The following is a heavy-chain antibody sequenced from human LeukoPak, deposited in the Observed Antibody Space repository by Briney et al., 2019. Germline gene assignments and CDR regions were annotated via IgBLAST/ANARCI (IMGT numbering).Heavy chain of an antibody. V-gene: IGHV3-74*01. D-gene: IGHD3-3*01. CDR3: ARGRHPYDFWSGYYPY. CDR2: INTDGSST. CDR1: GFTFSSYW. Sequence: GGSLRLSCAASGFTFSSYWMHWVRHAPGKGLVWVSRINTDGSSTSYADSVKGRFTISRDNAKNTLYLQMNSLRAEDTAVYYCARGRHPYDFWSGYYPYWGQGTLVTVSS. J-gene: IGHJ4*02.